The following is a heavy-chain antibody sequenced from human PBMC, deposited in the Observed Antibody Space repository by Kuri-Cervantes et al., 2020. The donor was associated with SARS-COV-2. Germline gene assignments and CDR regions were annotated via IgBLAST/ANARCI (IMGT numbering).Heavy chain of an antibody. V-gene: IGHV1-69*06. CDR1: GYRFTDYY. CDR2: IIPIFGTA. D-gene: IGHD2-21*02. Sequence: SVKVSCKASGYRFTDYYIHWVRQSPRQGLEWMGGIIPIFGTANYAQKFQGRVTITADKSTSTAYMELSSLRSEDTAVYYRARLVVVTADLRLVDYWGQGTLVTVSS. J-gene: IGHJ4*02. CDR3: ARLVVVTADLRLVDY.